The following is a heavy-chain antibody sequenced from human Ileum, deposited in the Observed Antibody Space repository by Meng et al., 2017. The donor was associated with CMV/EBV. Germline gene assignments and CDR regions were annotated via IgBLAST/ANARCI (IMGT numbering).Heavy chain of an antibody. D-gene: IGHD1-26*01. Sequence: GESLKISCAASGFSFSKLGMHWVRQAPGKGLDWLAFIRKDGSDKYYADSVKGRFTISRDNSKNTLYLQMNSLTAEDTAVYYCAKMLEVGATTNFDYWGQGTGVTVSS. CDR1: GFSFSKLG. CDR3: AKMLEVGATTNFDY. J-gene: IGHJ4*02. CDR2: IRKDGSDK. V-gene: IGHV3-30*02.